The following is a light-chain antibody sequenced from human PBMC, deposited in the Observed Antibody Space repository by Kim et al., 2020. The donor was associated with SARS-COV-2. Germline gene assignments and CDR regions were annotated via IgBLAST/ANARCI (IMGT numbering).Light chain of an antibody. V-gene: IGLV6-57*02. CDR2: EDD. Sequence: KTVPITCTVSGGSIDRNYVQWFQQRPGSAPIIVIYEDDQRPSGVPDRFSGSIDSSSNSASLTISGLKTEDEADYYCQSFDSNNHAVFGGGTQLTVL. CDR1: GGSIDRNY. CDR3: QSFDSNNHAV. J-gene: IGLJ7*01.